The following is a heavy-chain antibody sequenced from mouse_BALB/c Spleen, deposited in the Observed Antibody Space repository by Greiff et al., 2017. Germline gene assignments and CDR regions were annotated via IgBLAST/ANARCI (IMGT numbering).Heavy chain of an antibody. CDR2: ISSGGSYT. CDR1: GFTFSSYA. J-gene: IGHJ4*01. Sequence: EVQLVESGGGLVKPGGSLKLSCAASGFTFSSYAMSWVRQTPEKRLEWVATISSGGSYTYYPDSVKGRFTISRDNAKNTLYLQMSSLRSEDTAMYYCARHRPLDYAMDYWGQGTSVTVSS. V-gene: IGHV5-9-3*01. CDR3: ARHRPLDYAMDY.